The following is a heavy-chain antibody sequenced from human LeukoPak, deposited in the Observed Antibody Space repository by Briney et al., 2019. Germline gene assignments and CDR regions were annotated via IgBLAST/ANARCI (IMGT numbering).Heavy chain of an antibody. Sequence: SETLSLTCTVSGGSISTSSYYWGWIRQPPGKGLEWIGSMYYSGSTYYNPSLKSRVTISVDTSKNQFSLKLSSVTAADTTLYYCASNEWSGYYFDYWGQGTLVTVSS. D-gene: IGHD3-3*01. J-gene: IGHJ4*02. V-gene: IGHV4-39*01. CDR3: ASNEWSGYYFDY. CDR2: MYYSGST. CDR1: GGSISTSSYY.